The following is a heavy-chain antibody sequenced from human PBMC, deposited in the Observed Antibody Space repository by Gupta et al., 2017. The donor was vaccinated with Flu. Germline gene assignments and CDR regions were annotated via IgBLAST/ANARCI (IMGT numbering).Heavy chain of an antibody. D-gene: IGHD2/OR15-2a*01. V-gene: IGHV4-39*01. CDR2: VGYSGNT. CDR1: GGSISDTSYY. J-gene: IGHJ4*02. CDR3: ARRITYGKTFDY. Sequence: CTVSGGSISDTSYYWGWIRQPPGKGLEWIGNVGYSGNTFYNPSLKSRVTISVDTSKNQFSLKLSSVTAADTAVYYCARRITYGKTFDYWGQGSLVTVSS.